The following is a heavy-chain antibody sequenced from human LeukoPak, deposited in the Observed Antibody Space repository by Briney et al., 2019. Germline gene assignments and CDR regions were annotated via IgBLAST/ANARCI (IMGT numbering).Heavy chain of an antibody. J-gene: IGHJ4*02. D-gene: IGHD3-10*01. CDR1: GGSISSYY. CDR2: IYNSGST. Sequence: SETLSLTCTVSGGSISSYYWSWIRQPPGKGVEWIGYIYNSGSTNYNPSLKSRVTISVDTSKNQFSLKLSSVTAADTAVYYCARAGGYGSGSYIWGQGTLVTVSS. V-gene: IGHV4-59*01. CDR3: ARAGGYGSGSYI.